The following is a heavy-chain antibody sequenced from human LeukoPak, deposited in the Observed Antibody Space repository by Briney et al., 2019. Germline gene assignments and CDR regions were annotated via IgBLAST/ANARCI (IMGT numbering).Heavy chain of an antibody. Sequence: SETLSLTCAVYGGSFSGYYWSRIRQPPGKGLEWIGEINHSGSTNYNPSLKSRVTISVDTSKNQFSLKLSSVTAADTAVYYCARGRGRYYGSGSSTGWFDPWGQGTLVTVSS. V-gene: IGHV4-34*01. CDR1: GGSFSGYY. D-gene: IGHD3-10*01. J-gene: IGHJ5*02. CDR2: INHSGST. CDR3: ARGRGRYYGSGSSTGWFDP.